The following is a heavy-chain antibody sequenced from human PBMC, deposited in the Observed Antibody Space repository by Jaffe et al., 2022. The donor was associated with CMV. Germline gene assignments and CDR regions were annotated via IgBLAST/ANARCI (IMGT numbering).Heavy chain of an antibody. CDR3: AREADIVVVPAKRGFDP. Sequence: QVQLVQSGAEVKKPGASVKVSCKASGYTFTSYDINWVRQATGQGLEWMGWMNPNSGNTGYAQKFQGRVTMTRNTSISTAYMELSSLRSEDTAVYYCAREADIVVVPAKRGFDPWGQGTLVTVSS. V-gene: IGHV1-8*01. CDR1: GYTFTSYD. CDR2: MNPNSGNT. J-gene: IGHJ5*02. D-gene: IGHD2-2*01.